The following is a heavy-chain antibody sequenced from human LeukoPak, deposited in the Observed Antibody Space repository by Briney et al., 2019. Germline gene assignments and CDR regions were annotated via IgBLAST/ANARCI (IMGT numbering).Heavy chain of an antibody. CDR1: GFTFSNAW. V-gene: IGHV3-15*01. Sequence: PGGSLRLSCAASGFTFSNAWMSWVRQAPGKGLEWVGRIKIKTDGGTIDYAAPVKGRFTISRDDSKNTLYLQMNSLETEDTAVYYCTMSGYYYRYWGQGTLVTVSS. J-gene: IGHJ4*02. CDR2: IKIKTDGGTI. D-gene: IGHD3-22*01. CDR3: TMSGYYYRY.